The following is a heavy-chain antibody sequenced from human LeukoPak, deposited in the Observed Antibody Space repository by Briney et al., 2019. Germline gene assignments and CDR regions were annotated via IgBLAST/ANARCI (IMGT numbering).Heavy chain of an antibody. CDR3: ARVGASYDGLIDY. CDR2: ISPYNGYT. Sequence: ASVRVSCKASGYTFINSAIGWVRQAPGQGLEWMGWISPYNGYTKYAESLQGRVTMTTDTSTSTAYMELRSLRSDDTAMYYCARVGASYDGLIDYWGQGTRVTVSS. V-gene: IGHV1-18*01. CDR1: GYTFINSA. J-gene: IGHJ4*02. D-gene: IGHD1-26*01.